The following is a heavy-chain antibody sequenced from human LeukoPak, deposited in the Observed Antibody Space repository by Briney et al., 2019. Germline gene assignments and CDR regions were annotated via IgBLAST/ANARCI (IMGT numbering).Heavy chain of an antibody. CDR1: GFTVSSNY. V-gene: IGHV3-53*01. Sequence: GGSLRLSCAASGFTVSSNYMSWVRQAPGKGLEWVSVIYSGGSTYYADSVKGRFTISRDNSKNTLYLQMNSLRAEDTAVYYCATSRRDGYNSPYFDYWGQGTLVTVSS. CDR2: IYSGGST. J-gene: IGHJ4*02. D-gene: IGHD5-24*01. CDR3: ATSRRDGYNSPYFDY.